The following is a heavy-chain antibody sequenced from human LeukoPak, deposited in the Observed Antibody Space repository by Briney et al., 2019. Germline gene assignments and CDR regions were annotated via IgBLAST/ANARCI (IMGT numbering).Heavy chain of an antibody. CDR2: ISNSGGAM. CDR1: GFSFSDYY. CDR3: ARARTRYSGSYGGAFDI. Sequence: GGSLRLSCAATGFSFSDYYMNWFRQVPGKGLEWISYISNSGGAMFYADSVKGRFTVSRDNARNSLYLQMTSLRVEDTAVYHCARARTRYSGSYGGAFDIWGQGTMVTVSS. V-gene: IGHV3-11*01. D-gene: IGHD1-26*01. J-gene: IGHJ3*02.